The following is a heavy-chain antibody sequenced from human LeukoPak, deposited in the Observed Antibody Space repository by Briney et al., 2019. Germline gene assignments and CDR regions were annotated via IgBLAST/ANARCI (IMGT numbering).Heavy chain of an antibody. J-gene: IGHJ4*02. V-gene: IGHV3-30-3*01. CDR2: TSYDGNDE. CDR1: GFTFSIYA. Sequence: GRSLRLSCAASGFTFSIYATHWDRQTPGKGLEWVAITSYDGNDEHYTDSVKGRFTISRDDSMNTLYLQMNSLRSEDTAVYYCARSNSSSWHLFDYWGQGTLVTVSS. CDR3: ARSNSSSWHLFDY. D-gene: IGHD6-13*01.